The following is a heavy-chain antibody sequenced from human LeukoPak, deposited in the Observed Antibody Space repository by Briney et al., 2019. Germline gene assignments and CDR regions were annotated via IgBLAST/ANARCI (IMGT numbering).Heavy chain of an antibody. CDR2: LDPEDGEI. CDR3: AADRGDYSGSYWTAFDI. J-gene: IGHJ3*02. V-gene: IGHV1-24*01. Sequence: ASVKLSCKVSEYTLTALFMPWVRHAPGKGLEWLGGLDPEDGEIIYAQKFQGRVTMSDDTATDTAYMELGSRRSDDTAVYYCAADRGDYSGSYWTAFDIWGQGTMVTVSS. CDR1: EYTLTALF. D-gene: IGHD1-26*01.